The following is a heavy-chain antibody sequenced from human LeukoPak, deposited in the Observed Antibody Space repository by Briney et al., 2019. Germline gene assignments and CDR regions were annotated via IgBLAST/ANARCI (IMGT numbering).Heavy chain of an antibody. CDR2: INSSGGST. CDR3: ARRDYSNYVLHGVFDY. Sequence: ASVKVSCKASGYTFTSYYMHWVRQAPGQGLEWMGIINSSGGSTSYVQKFQGRVTMTRDTSTSTVYMELSSLRSEDTAVYYCARRDYSNYVLHGVFDYWGQGTLVTVSS. V-gene: IGHV1-46*01. D-gene: IGHD4-11*01. J-gene: IGHJ4*02. CDR1: GYTFTSYY.